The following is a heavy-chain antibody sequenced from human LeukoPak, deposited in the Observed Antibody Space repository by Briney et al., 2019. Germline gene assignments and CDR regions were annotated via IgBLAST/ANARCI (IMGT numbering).Heavy chain of an antibody. CDR2: INPNNGGP. J-gene: IGHJ4*02. CDR3: ARDLSSTANWELDF. D-gene: IGHD7-27*01. Sequence: ASVKVSCKASGYTFTNYFIHWVRQAPGQGLEWMGRINPNNGGPEYGQNFQGRVTMTRDTSISTVYIEVYSLTSDDTAVYYYARDLSSTANWELDFWGQGILVTVSP. CDR1: GYTFTNYF. V-gene: IGHV1-2*06.